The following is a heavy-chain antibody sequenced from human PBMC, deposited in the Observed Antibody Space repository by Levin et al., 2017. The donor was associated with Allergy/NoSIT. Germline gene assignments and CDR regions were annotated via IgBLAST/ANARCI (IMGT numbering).Heavy chain of an antibody. D-gene: IGHD3-3*01. CDR3: AREVDYDFWSGYYYYYGMDV. CDR2: ISYDGSNK. CDR1: GFTFSSYA. Sequence: GGSLRLSCAASGFTFSSYAMHWVRQAPGKGLEWVAVISYDGSNKYYADSVKGRFTISRDNSKNTLYLQMNSLRAEDTAVYYCAREVDYDFWSGYYYYYGMDVWGQGTTVTVSS. J-gene: IGHJ6*02. V-gene: IGHV3-30*04.